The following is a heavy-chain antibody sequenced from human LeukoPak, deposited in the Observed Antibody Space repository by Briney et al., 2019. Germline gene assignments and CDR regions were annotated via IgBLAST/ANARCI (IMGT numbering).Heavy chain of an antibody. V-gene: IGHV3-21*01. CDR3: ARAGGSYCFDY. CDR1: GFTFSRNS. D-gene: IGHD1-26*01. CDR2: ISSSTSYI. Sequence: GGSLRLSCAASGFTFSRNSMNWVRQAPGKGLEWVSSISSSTSYIYYADSVKGRFTISRDNAKNSLYLQMNSLRAEDTAVYYCARAGGSYCFDYWGQGTLVTVSS. J-gene: IGHJ4*02.